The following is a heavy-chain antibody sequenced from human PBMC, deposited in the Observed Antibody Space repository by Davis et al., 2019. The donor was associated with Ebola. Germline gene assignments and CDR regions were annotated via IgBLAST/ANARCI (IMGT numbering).Heavy chain of an antibody. J-gene: IGHJ6*02. CDR2: MNPNSGST. D-gene: IGHD5-12*01. V-gene: IGHV1-8*03. CDR1: GYTFTSYD. Sequence: ASVKVSCKASGYTFTSYDINWVRQATGQGLEWMGWMNPNSGSTGYAQKFQGRVTITRNTSISTAYMELSSLRSEDTAVYYCAKVGYSGPDYYYGMDVWGQGTTVTVSS. CDR3: AKVGYSGPDYYYGMDV.